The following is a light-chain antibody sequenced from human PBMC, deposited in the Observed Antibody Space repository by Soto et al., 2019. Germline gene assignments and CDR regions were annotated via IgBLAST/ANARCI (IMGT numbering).Light chain of an antibody. CDR3: QQYGSSPYT. J-gene: IGKJ2*01. CDR1: QSVSSSY. V-gene: IGKV3-20*01. CDR2: GAS. Sequence: EIVLTQSPGTLSLSPGERATLSCTASQSVSSSYLARYQQKPGQAPRLLIYGASSRATGIPDRFSGSGSGTDFTLTISRLEPEDFAVYSCQQYGSSPYTFGQGTKLEIK.